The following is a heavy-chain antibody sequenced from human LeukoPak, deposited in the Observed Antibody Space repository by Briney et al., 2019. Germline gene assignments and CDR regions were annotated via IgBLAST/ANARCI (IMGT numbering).Heavy chain of an antibody. CDR2: IKHDGSEK. CDR1: GLTFSRYW. J-gene: IGHJ4*02. CDR3: AKGEAAAGGY. V-gene: IGHV3-7*01. D-gene: IGHD6-13*01. Sequence: GGSLRLSCAASGLTFSRYWMSWVRQAPGKGLEWVANIKHDGSEKYYVDSVKGRCTISRDNAKNSLYLQMNSLRAEDTAVYYCAKGEAAAGGYWGQGTLVTVSS.